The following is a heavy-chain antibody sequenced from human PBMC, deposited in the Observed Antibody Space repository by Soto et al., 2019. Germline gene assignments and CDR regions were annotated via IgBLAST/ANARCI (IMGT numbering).Heavy chain of an antibody. Sequence: GGSLRLSCAASGFTFSSYAMHWVRQVPGKGLEYVSAISSNGGSTYYANSVKGRFTISRDNSKNTLYLQMGSLRAEDMAVYYCARLGGPFDYWGQGTLVTVSS. CDR2: ISSNGGST. J-gene: IGHJ4*02. CDR3: ARLGGPFDY. D-gene: IGHD2-15*01. CDR1: GFTFSSYA. V-gene: IGHV3-64*01.